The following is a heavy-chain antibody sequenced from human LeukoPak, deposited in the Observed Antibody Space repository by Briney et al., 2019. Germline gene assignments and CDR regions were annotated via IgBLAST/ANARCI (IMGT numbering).Heavy chain of an antibody. Sequence: GASVKVSCKASGYTFTSYGISWVRQAPGQGLEWMGWISAYNGNTNYAQKLQGRVTMTTDTSTSTAYMELRSLRSEDTAVYYCARDGRNAGDRGWFDPWGQGTLVTVSS. CDR3: ARDGRNAGDRGWFDP. J-gene: IGHJ5*02. CDR1: GYTFTSYG. CDR2: ISAYNGNT. D-gene: IGHD7-27*01. V-gene: IGHV1-18*01.